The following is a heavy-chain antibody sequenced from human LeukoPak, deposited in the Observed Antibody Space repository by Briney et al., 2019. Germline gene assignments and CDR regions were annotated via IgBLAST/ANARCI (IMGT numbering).Heavy chain of an antibody. Sequence: GASVKVSCKASGYTFTSYGISWVRQAPGQGLEWMGWISAYNGNTNYAQKLQGRVTMTTDTPASTAYMELRSLRSDDTAVYYCARDSVRGGSGSYWSTYYYYYYMDVWGKGTTVTISS. V-gene: IGHV1-18*01. D-gene: IGHD3-10*01. CDR3: ARDSVRGGSGSYWSTYYYYYYMDV. CDR1: GYTFTSYG. J-gene: IGHJ6*03. CDR2: ISAYNGNT.